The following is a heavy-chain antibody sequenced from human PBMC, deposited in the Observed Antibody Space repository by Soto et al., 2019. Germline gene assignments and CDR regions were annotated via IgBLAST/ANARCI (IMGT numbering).Heavy chain of an antibody. V-gene: IGHV3-23*01. CDR2: IRGSSGST. J-gene: IGHJ4*02. Sequence: PGGSVRLSCAASGFTFSSYAMSWVRQAPGKGLEWVSAIRGSSGSTDYADSVKGRFTISRDNSKNTLYLQMNSLRAEDTAVYYCAKDGQQQLASYFDYWGRGTLVTVSS. CDR3: AKDGQQQLASYFDY. CDR1: GFTFSSYA. D-gene: IGHD6-13*01.